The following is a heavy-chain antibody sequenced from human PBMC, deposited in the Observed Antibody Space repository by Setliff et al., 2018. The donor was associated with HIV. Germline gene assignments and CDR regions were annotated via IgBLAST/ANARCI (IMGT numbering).Heavy chain of an antibody. D-gene: IGHD6-13*01. Sequence: GGSLRLSCAASGFTFSSYAMSWVRQAPGKGLEWVSAISGSGGSTHYADSVKGRFTISRDNSKNTLYLQMNSLRAEDTAVYYCAKRRSSSWYYFDYWGQGTLVTVSS. CDR3: AKRRSSSWYYFDY. J-gene: IGHJ4*02. CDR1: GFTFSSYA. CDR2: ISGSGGST. V-gene: IGHV3-23*01.